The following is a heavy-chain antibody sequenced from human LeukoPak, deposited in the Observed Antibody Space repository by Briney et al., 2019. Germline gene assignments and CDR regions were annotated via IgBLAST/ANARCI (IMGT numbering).Heavy chain of an antibody. D-gene: IGHD6-25*01. CDR2: IRSKAYGGTT. CDR1: GLLFGDYA. J-gene: IGHJ4*02. CDR3: TRDKFKAGY. Sequence: GGSLRLSCTASGLLFGDYAMTWVRQVPGKGLEWLGFIRSKAYGGTTEYAASVKGRFTISRDDSKSIAYLQMNSLKTEDTAVYYCTRDKFKAGYWGQGTLVTVSS. V-gene: IGHV3-49*04.